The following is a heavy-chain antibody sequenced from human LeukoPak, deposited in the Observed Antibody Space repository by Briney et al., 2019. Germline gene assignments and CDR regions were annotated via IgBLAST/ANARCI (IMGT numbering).Heavy chain of an antibody. D-gene: IGHD2-21*01. CDR3: ARDPGSGHTFDI. CDR1: GFTFSSYA. J-gene: IGHJ3*02. CDR2: IYAGGDT. Sequence: GGSLRLSCAASGFTFSSYAMSWVRQAPGKGLEWVSSIYAGGDTHYADSVKDRFVVSRDYSKNTLYLQMNIVRAEDTAVYYCARDPGSGHTFDIWGRGTVVSVSS. V-gene: IGHV3-66*01.